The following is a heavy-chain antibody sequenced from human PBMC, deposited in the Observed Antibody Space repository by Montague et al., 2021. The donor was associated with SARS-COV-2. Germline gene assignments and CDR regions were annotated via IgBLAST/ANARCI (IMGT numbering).Heavy chain of an antibody. CDR1: GASISNPTYS. V-gene: IGHV4-61*02. CDR3: VREGGSMTFDY. J-gene: IGHJ4*02. D-gene: IGHD1-26*01. CDR2: MFTSGST. Sequence: TLSLTRTVSGASISNPTYSWGWIRQPAGKELEWIGRMFTSGSTTYNPSLKSRVTISVDTSKNQFSLRLNSVTAADTAVYYCVREGGSMTFDYWARESWSPSPQ.